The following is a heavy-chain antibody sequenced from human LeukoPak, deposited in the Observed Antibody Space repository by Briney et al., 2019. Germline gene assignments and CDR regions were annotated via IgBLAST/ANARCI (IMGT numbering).Heavy chain of an antibody. J-gene: IGHJ4*02. CDR2: INPNSGGT. CDR1: GYTFTSYY. V-gene: IGHV1-2*02. D-gene: IGHD6-13*01. Sequence: ASVKVSCKASGYTFTSYYMHWVRQAPGQGLEWMGWINPNSGGTNYAQKFQGRVTMTRDTSISTAYMELSRLRSDDTAVYYCARAYSSSWSPFDYWGQGTLVTVSS. CDR3: ARAYSSSWSPFDY.